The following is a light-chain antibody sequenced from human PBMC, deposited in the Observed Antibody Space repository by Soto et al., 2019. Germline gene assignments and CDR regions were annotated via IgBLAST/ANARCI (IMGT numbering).Light chain of an antibody. CDR2: DVS. V-gene: IGKV1-5*01. J-gene: IGKJ3*01. Sequence: DIQMTQSPSALSASVGDTVTITCRASQSIAASLAWYQHKPGEAPKLLIYDVSSLETGVPSRFSGSGSGTDFTLTIDSLQPEDVATYYCQQLNNYSRTFGPGTKVD. CDR3: QQLNNYSRT. CDR1: QSIAAS.